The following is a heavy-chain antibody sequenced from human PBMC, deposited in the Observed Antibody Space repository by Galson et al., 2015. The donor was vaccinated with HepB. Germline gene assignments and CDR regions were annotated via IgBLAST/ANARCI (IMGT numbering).Heavy chain of an antibody. Sequence: PALVKPTQTVTLTCTLSGLSLTTSGVGVGWIRQPPGKALEWLALIYWDDNKRYGPSLRTRLTITKDTSKNQVVLTMTNMDPVDTATFYCAHRLGAYFDSWGQGTLVTVPS. D-gene: IGHD3-16*01. V-gene: IGHV2-5*05. CDR2: IYWDDNK. CDR3: AHRLGAYFDS. J-gene: IGHJ4*02. CDR1: GLSLTTSGVG.